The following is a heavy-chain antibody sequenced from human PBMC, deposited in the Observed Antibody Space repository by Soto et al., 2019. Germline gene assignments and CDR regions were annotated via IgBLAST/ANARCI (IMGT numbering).Heavy chain of an antibody. CDR1: GFTFSSYA. V-gene: IGHV3-30-3*01. Sequence: QVQLVESGGGVVKPGRSLRLSCAASGFTFSSYAMNWVRQAPGKGLEWVAVISYDGSNKYSADYVKGRFTISRDNSKNTLYLQMNSLRAEDTAVYYCARARTYDDVWWSYRPYYYYGMDVWGQGTTVTVSS. CDR3: ARARTYDDVWWSYRPYYYYGMDV. CDR2: ISYDGSNK. J-gene: IGHJ6*02. D-gene: IGHD3-16*02.